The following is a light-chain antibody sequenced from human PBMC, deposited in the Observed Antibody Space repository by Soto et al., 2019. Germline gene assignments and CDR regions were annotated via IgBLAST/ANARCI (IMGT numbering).Light chain of an antibody. CDR2: AAS. Sequence: DIQMTQSPSSLSASVGDRVTITCRASQGISNYLAWYQQKTGKVPNLLIYAASTLQSGVPTRFSGSGSVTYFTLIVSSLQAEDVATYCCQNYKSAPFTFGGGTKVQIK. J-gene: IGKJ4*01. V-gene: IGKV1-27*01. CDR3: QNYKSAPFT. CDR1: QGISNY.